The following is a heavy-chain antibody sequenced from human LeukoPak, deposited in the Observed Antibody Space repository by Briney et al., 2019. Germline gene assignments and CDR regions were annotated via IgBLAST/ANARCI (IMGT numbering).Heavy chain of an antibody. CDR3: AKANDFWSGVFDY. CDR1: GFTFSSYA. J-gene: IGHJ4*02. Sequence: GGSLRLSCAASGFTFSSYAMSWVRQAPGKGLEWVSAISGSGGSTYYADSVKGRFTISRDNSKNTLYLQMNILRAEDTAVYYCAKANDFWSGVFDYWGQGTLVTVSS. V-gene: IGHV3-23*01. CDR2: ISGSGGST. D-gene: IGHD3-3*01.